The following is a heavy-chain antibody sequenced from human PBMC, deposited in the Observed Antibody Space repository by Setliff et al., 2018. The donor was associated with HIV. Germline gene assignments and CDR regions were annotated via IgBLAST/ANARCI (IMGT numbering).Heavy chain of an antibody. CDR3: ASAYCSSTGCYVRWGNGMDV. Sequence: ASVKVSCKASGYTFTSYDINWVRQATGQGLEWMGWMNPNSGNTGYAQKFQGRVTMTRNTSISTAYMELSSLRSEDTAVYYCASAYCSSTGCYVRWGNGMDVWGQGTTVTSP. V-gene: IGHV1-8*01. CDR1: GYTFTSYD. CDR2: MNPNSGNT. D-gene: IGHD2-2*01. J-gene: IGHJ6*02.